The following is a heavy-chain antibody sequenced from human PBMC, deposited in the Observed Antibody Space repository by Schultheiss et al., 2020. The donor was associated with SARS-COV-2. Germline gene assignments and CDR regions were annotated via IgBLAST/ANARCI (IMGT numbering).Heavy chain of an antibody. CDR3: AKDLHYWTSMDV. CDR1: GFTFSSYS. D-gene: IGHD1-1*01. J-gene: IGHJ6*02. V-gene: IGHV3-23*01. CDR2: IGGGRGDR. Sequence: GGSLRLSCATSGFTFSSYSMIWVRQAPGKGLEWVSGIGGGRGDRYYADSVRGRFAISRDNSRNTVSLQMNSLRADDTGVYYCAKDLHYWTSMDVWGQGTTVTVSS.